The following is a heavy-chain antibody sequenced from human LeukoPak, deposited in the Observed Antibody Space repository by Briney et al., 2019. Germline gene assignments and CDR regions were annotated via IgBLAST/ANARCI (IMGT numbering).Heavy chain of an antibody. CDR3: ARLHSSGWYFDY. V-gene: IGHV4-59*08. J-gene: IGHJ4*02. CDR2: IYYSGST. D-gene: IGHD6-19*01. CDR1: GGSISSYY. Sequence: SETLSLTCTDSGGSISSYYWSWIRQPPGKGLEWIGYIYYSGSTNYNPSLKSRVTISVDTSKNQFSLKLSSVTAADTAVYYCARLHSSGWYFDYWGQGTLVTVSS.